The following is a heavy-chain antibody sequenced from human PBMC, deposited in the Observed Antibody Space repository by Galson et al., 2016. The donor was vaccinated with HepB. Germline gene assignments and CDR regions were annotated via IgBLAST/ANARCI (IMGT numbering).Heavy chain of an antibody. Sequence: SLRLSCAASGFTFIIYYMHWARRAPGRGLEFVSAISSDGGTTYYADSAGGRFTISRDNSKKTLYLQMSSLRPEDTAVYYCVKDRSIRVADYFDSWGQGTLVTVSS. CDR2: ISSDGGTT. D-gene: IGHD6-19*01. CDR1: GFTFIIYY. J-gene: IGHJ4*02. V-gene: IGHV3-64D*06. CDR3: VKDRSIRVADYFDS.